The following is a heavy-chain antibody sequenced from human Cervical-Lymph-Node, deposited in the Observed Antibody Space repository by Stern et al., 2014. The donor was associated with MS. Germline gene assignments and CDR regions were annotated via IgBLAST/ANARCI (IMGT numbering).Heavy chain of an antibody. V-gene: IGHV3-21*01. J-gene: IGHJ4*02. CDR1: GFTFSTSS. CDR3: ARGYGGNSEGDY. D-gene: IGHD4-23*01. CDR2: ISSTATYI. Sequence: EMQLVESGGGLVKPGESLRLSCAVSGFTFSTSSMNWVRQAPGKGLEWVSSISSTATYIYYADSVKGRFTISRDNAKNSLYLQMNSLSPQDTAVYYCARGYGGNSEGDYWGQGTLVIVSS.